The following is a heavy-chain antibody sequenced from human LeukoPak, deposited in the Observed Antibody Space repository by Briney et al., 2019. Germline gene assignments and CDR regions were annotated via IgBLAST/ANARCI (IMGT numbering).Heavy chain of an antibody. CDR3: AKPSEDNVLGGPLDAFDN. V-gene: IGHV3-9*01. CDR2: ISGNSGSI. Sequence: PGRSLRLSCAPSGFTFEDYAMHWVRQAPGKGLEWVSGISGNSGSIGYADSVKGRFTISRDNAKNSLYLQMNSLRAEDTALYYCAKPSEDNVLGGPLDAFDNWGQGTMVTVSS. D-gene: IGHD2-8*02. CDR1: GFTFEDYA. J-gene: IGHJ3*02.